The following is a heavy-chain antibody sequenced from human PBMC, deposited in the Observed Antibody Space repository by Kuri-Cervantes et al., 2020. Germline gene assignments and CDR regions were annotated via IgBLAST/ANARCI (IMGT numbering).Heavy chain of an antibody. CDR1: IGSFSSYF. J-gene: IGHJ3*02. V-gene: IGHV4-34*01. D-gene: IGHD2-15*01. Sequence: SQTLSLTCDVYIGSFSSYFWSWIRQSPGKGLEWIGEINHRGSTNYNPSLMGRVTISGDTSKKQFSLKLSSVTAADTAVYYCARGGYCSGGSCYDDAFDIWGQGTMVTVSS. CDR2: INHRGST. CDR3: ARGGYCSGGSCYDDAFDI.